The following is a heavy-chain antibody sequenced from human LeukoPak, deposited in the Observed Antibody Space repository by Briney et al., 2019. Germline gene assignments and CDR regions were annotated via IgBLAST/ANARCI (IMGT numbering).Heavy chain of an antibody. J-gene: IGHJ4*02. V-gene: IGHV1-8*02. CDR1: GYTFIGYY. D-gene: IGHD3-10*01. Sequence: ASVKVSCKASGYTFIGYYIHWVRQAPGQGLEWMGWMNPNSGNTGYAQKFQGRVTMTRNTSISTAYMELSSLRSEDTAVYYCARSASLWFGELTSYDYFDYWGQGTLVTVSS. CDR3: ARSASLWFGELTSYDYFDY. CDR2: MNPNSGNT.